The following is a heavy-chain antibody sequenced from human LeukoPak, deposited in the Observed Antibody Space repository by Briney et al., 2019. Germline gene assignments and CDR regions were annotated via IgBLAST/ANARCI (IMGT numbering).Heavy chain of an antibody. D-gene: IGHD6-19*01. J-gene: IGHJ6*04. V-gene: IGHV3-48*03. CDR3: ARGRAVAGSHYGMDV. CDR1: GFTFSSYE. CDR2: ISHSGTSI. Sequence: GGSLRLSCATSGFTFSSYEMNWVRQAPGKGVEWVSYISHSGTSIYYADSVKGRFTFSRDNAKNSLFLQMNSLRAEDTAVYYCARGRAVAGSHYGMDVWGKGTTVTVSS.